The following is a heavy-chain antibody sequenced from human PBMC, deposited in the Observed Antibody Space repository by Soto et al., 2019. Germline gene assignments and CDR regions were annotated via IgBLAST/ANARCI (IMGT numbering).Heavy chain of an antibody. J-gene: IGHJ6*02. CDR3: ARDRYYDILTGYYSDGMDV. D-gene: IGHD3-9*01. CDR1: GYTFTSYG. Sequence: GASVKVSCKASGYTFTSYGISWVRQAPGQGLEWMGWISAYNGNTNYAQKLQGRVTMTTDTSTSTAYMELRSLRSDDTAVYYCARDRYYDILTGYYSDGMDVWGQGTTVTVSS. CDR2: ISAYNGNT. V-gene: IGHV1-18*01.